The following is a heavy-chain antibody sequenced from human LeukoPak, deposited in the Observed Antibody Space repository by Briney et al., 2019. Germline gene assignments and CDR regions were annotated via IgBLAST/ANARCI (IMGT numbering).Heavy chain of an antibody. Sequence: GESLQISCKGSGYRFTNQWIGWVRQMPGKGLELMGIIYPDDSDTAYSPSFKGQVTISADKSISTAYLQWSSLQASDSAMSYCARFLGYGDPKFHFWGQGTLVTVSS. CDR1: GYRFTNQW. V-gene: IGHV5-51*01. CDR2: IYPDDSDT. D-gene: IGHD4-17*01. CDR3: ARFLGYGDPKFHF. J-gene: IGHJ4*02.